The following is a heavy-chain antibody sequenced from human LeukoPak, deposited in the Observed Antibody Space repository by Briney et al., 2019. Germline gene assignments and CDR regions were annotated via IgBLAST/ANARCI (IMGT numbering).Heavy chain of an antibody. D-gene: IGHD1-14*01. CDR1: GGSISSYY. CDR2: IYTSGST. CDR3: ARTASQTENFDL. V-gene: IGHV4-4*07. J-gene: IGHJ2*01. Sequence: PSETLSLTCTVSGGSISSYYWSWIRQPAGKGLEWIGRIYTSGSTNYNPSLKSRVTISVDTSKNRFSLKPSSVTAADTAVYYCARTASQTENFDLWGRGTLVTVSS.